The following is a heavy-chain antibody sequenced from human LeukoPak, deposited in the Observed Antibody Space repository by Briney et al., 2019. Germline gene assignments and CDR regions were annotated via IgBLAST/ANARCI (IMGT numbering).Heavy chain of an antibody. J-gene: IGHJ5*02. V-gene: IGHV1-8*01. D-gene: IGHD6-13*01. CDR1: GYTFTSYD. CDR3: ARARGAAAAFDP. Sequence: ASVKVSCKASGYTFTSYDINWVRQATGQGLEWMGWMNPNSGNKGYAQKFQGRVTMTRNTSISTAYMELSSLRSEDTAVYYCARARGAAAAFDPWGQGTLVTVSS. CDR2: MNPNSGNK.